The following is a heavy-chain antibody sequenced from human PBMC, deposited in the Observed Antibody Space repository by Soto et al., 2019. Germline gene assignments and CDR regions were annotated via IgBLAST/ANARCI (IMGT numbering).Heavy chain of an antibody. CDR3: AKDQDDGGNSYFNX. Sequence: GGSLRLSCAASGFTFKNFLMSWVRQAPGMGLEWVSSISCSGRGTFYAGSVKGRFTISRDNSKNTLSLQMNSLRVEDTGVYFCAKDQDDGGNSYFNXWGQVTQVTVSX. J-gene: IGHJ4*02. V-gene: IGHV3-23*01. CDR1: GFTFKNFL. CDR2: ISCSGRGT. D-gene: IGHD4-17*01.